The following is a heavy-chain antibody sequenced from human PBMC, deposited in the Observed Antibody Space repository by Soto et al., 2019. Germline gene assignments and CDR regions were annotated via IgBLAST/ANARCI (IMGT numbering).Heavy chain of an antibody. CDR1: GYTLTELS. CDR2: FDPEDGET. J-gene: IGHJ6*02. D-gene: IGHD1-26*01. CDR3: ATPGIVGATRPYDYYYYYGMDV. Sequence: ASVKVSCKVSGYTLTELSMHWVRQAPGKGLEWMGGFDPEDGETIYAQKFQGRVTMTEDTSTDTAYMELSSLRSEDTAVYYCATPGIVGATRPYDYYYYYGMDVWGQGTTVTSP. V-gene: IGHV1-24*01.